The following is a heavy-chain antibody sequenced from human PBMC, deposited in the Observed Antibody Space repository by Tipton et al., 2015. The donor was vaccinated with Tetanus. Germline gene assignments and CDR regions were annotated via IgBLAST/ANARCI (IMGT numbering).Heavy chain of an antibody. J-gene: IGHJ4*02. CDR1: GASIRSYY. V-gene: IGHV4-59*01. CDR2: THHSGNT. CDR3: ARPIKQWLVPVDS. Sequence: PGLVKPSETLSLTCSVSGASIRSYYWNWIRQVPGKGLEWIGYTHHSGNTKYNPSLSGRVTTSVDTSKNQFSLKISSLTAADTAVYYCARPIKQWLVPVDSWGQGTLVTVSS. D-gene: IGHD6-19*01.